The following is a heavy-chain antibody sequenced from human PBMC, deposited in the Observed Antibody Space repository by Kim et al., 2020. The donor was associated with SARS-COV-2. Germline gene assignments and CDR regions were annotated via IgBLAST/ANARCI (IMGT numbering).Heavy chain of an antibody. J-gene: IGHJ5*02. V-gene: IGHV3-48*03. CDR3: ARDRYYDFWSGYLPNSWFDP. Sequence: RFTISRDNAKNSLYLQMNSLRAEDTAVYYCARDRYYDFWSGYLPNSWFDPWGQGTLVTVSS. D-gene: IGHD3-3*01.